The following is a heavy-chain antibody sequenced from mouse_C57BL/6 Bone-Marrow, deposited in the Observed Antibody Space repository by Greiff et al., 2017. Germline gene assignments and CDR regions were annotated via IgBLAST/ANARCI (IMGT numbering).Heavy chain of an antibody. D-gene: IGHD1-1*01. J-gene: IGHJ1*03. Sequence: QVQLQQPGAELVKPGASVKMSCKASGYTFTSYWITWVKQRPGQGLEWIGDIYPGSGSTNYNEKFKSKATLTVDTSSSTAYMQLSSLTSEDSAVYYCARSRGGRGYFYVWGTGTTVTVSS. CDR2: IYPGSGST. V-gene: IGHV1-55*01. CDR3: ARSRGGRGYFYV. CDR1: GYTFTSYW.